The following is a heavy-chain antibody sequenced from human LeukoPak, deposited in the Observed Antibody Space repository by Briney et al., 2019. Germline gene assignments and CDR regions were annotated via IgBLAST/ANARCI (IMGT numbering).Heavy chain of an antibody. CDR2: ISGSGRLI. Sequence: PGGSLRLSCAASGFTFSTYEMNWVRQAPGKGLEWVSYISGSGRLIYYADSVKGRFTISRDNAKNSLYLQMNSLRAEDTAVYYCARAGVAVAYFYYFDYWGQGSLVTVSS. CDR1: GFTFSTYE. J-gene: IGHJ4*02. D-gene: IGHD6-19*01. V-gene: IGHV3-48*03. CDR3: ARAGVAVAYFYYFDY.